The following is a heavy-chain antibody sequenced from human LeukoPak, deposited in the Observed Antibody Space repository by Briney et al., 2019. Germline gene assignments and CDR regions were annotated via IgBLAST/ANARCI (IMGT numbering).Heavy chain of an antibody. Sequence: GASVKVSCKASGYTFTSYAMNWVRQAPGQGLEWMGWINTNTGNPTYAQGFTGRFVFSLDTSVSTAYLQITSLKADDTAVYYCARGLKDSSGWHTVFYLDYWGQGTLVTVSS. CDR1: GYTFTSYA. J-gene: IGHJ4*02. CDR2: INTNTGNP. D-gene: IGHD6-19*01. V-gene: IGHV7-4-1*02. CDR3: ARGLKDSSGWHTVFYLDY.